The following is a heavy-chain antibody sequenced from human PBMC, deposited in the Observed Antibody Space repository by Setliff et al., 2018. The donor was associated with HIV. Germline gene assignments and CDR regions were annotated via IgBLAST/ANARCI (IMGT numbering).Heavy chain of an antibody. CDR1: GGSIGSGSYY. CDR3: ARARDIAVAGYFDY. CDR2: IYTSGST. Sequence: SETLSLTCTVSGGSIGSGSYYWSWIRQPTGKGLEWIGRIYTSGSTNYNPSLKSRVTISVDKSKNQFSLKLSSVTAADTAVYYCARARDIAVAGYFDYWGQGTLVTVSS. J-gene: IGHJ4*02. V-gene: IGHV4-61*02. D-gene: IGHD6-19*01.